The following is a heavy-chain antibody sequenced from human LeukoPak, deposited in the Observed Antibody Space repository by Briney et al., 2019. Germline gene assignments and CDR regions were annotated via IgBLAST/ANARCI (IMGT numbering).Heavy chain of an antibody. CDR1: GGTFSTYA. J-gene: IGHJ4*02. V-gene: IGHV1-69*06. D-gene: IGHD2-15*01. CDR2: IIPIFGTA. Sequence: SVKVSCKASGGTFSTYAISWVRQAPGQGLEWMGGIIPIFGTANYAQKFQGRVTITPDKSTSTAYMELSSLRSEDTAVYYCARANCSGGSCYPVFDYWGQGTLVTVSS. CDR3: ARANCSGGSCYPVFDY.